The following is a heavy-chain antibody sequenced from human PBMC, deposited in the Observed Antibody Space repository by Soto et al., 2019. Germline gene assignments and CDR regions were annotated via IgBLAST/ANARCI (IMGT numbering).Heavy chain of an antibody. D-gene: IGHD1-7*01. V-gene: IGHV3-48*02. J-gene: IGHJ4*02. CDR3: ARDLILAGITGTFDY. CDR2: ISSSSSTI. CDR1: GFTFSSYS. Sequence: GGSLRLSCAASGFTFSSYSMNWVRPAPGKGLEWVSYISSSSSTIYYADSVKGRFTISRDNAKNSLYLQMNSLRDEDTAVYYCARDLILAGITGTFDYWGQGTLVTVSS.